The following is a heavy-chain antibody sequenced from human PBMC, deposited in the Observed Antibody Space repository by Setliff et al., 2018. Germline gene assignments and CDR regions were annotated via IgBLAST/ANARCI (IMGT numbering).Heavy chain of an antibody. V-gene: IGHV4-38-2*02. D-gene: IGHD3-3*01. CDR3: ARAGPTVTFFRVLVISWWDP. CDR1: GYSIRSDYY. CDR2: FHTGGST. J-gene: IGHJ5*02. Sequence: PSETLSLTCTVSGYSIRSDYYWGWIRQPPGKGLEWIGHFHTGGSTNYNRSLRSRVSISVDTSKNQFSLKLSSVTAADTATYYCARAGPTVTFFRVLVISWWDPWGQGSLVTVSS.